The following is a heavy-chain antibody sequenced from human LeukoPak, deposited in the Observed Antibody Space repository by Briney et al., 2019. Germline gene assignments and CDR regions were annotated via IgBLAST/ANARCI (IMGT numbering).Heavy chain of an antibody. J-gene: IGHJ4*02. V-gene: IGHV3-23*01. CDR1: GFTFSSYA. CDR3: AWDLTGGRDY. CDR2: ISGSGGST. Sequence: GGSLRLSCAASGFTFSSYAMSWVRQAPGKGLEWVSAISGSGGSTYYADSVKGRFTISRDNAKNTLYLQMNSLRAEDTAVYHCAWDLTGGRDYWGQGTLVTVSS. D-gene: IGHD7-27*01.